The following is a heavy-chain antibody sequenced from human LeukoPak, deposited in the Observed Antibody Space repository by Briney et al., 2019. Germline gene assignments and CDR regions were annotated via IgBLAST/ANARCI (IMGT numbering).Heavy chain of an antibody. Sequence: GGSLRLSCAASGFTFRNYLMNWVRQPPGKGLEWVSNIGTSSTTIYYADSVKGRFTISRDNAKNSLYLQMNSLRAEDTAVYYCARAEEWLRGLCFDYWGQGTLVTVSS. CDR3: ARAEEWLRGLCFDY. D-gene: IGHD5-12*01. V-gene: IGHV3-48*01. CDR2: IGTSSTTI. CDR1: GFTFRNYL. J-gene: IGHJ4*02.